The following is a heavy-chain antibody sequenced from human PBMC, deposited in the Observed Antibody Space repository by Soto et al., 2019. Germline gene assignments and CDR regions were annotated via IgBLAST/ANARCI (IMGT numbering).Heavy chain of an antibody. CDR2: ISWDGGTT. J-gene: IGHJ4*02. V-gene: IGHV3-43*01. CDR3: TKVQKKYRTPSGVDFGS. Sequence: EVLLEESGGAVVQPGGSLRVSCVASGFTFDEYTMHWVRQAPGKGLEWISLISWDGGTTYYADSVKGRFTISRDTGKNSLYLQLDRLRAEDTALYDCTKVQKKYRTPSGVDFGSWGQGTLVTVSS. CDR1: GFTFDEYT. D-gene: IGHD6-6*01.